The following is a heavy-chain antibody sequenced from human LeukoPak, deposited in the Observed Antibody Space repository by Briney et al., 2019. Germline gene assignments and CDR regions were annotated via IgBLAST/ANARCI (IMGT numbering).Heavy chain of an antibody. D-gene: IGHD3-10*01. CDR2: INHRGST. J-gene: IGHJ5*02. CDR3: AKSLYGSGSYYNWFDP. CDR1: GGSISSYY. V-gene: IGHV4-34*01. Sequence: SETLSLTCTVSGGSISSYYWSWIRQSPGKGLEWIGEINHRGSTNYNPSLKRRVTISLDTSKNQFSLKLSSVTAADTAVYYCAKSLYGSGSYYNWFDPWGQGTLVTVSS.